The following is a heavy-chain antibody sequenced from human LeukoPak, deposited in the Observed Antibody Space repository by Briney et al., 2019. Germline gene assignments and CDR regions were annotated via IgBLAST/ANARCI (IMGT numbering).Heavy chain of an antibody. CDR2: ISGSGGST. J-gene: IGHJ6*03. Sequence: PGGSLRLSCAASGFTFSSYAMSWVRQAPGKGLEWVSAISGSGGSTYYADSVKGRFTISRDNSKNTLYLQMNSLRAEDTAVYYCAKDSRVRGLPDYYYYMDVWGKGTTVTVPS. D-gene: IGHD2-21*02. CDR1: GFTFSSYA. CDR3: AKDSRVRGLPDYYYYMDV. V-gene: IGHV3-23*01.